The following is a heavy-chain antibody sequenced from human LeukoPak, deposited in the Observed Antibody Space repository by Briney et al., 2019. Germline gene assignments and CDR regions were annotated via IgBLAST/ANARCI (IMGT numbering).Heavy chain of an antibody. CDR2: IYYSGST. V-gene: IGHV4-39*07. D-gene: IGHD3-10*01. Sequence: KTSETLSLTCTVSGGSISSSSYYWGWIRQPPGKGLEWIGSIYYSGSTYYNPSLKSRVTISVDTSKNQFSLKLSSVTAADTAVYYCARGTFGQEDYFDYWGQGTLVTVSS. CDR1: GGSISSSSYY. CDR3: ARGTFGQEDYFDY. J-gene: IGHJ4*02.